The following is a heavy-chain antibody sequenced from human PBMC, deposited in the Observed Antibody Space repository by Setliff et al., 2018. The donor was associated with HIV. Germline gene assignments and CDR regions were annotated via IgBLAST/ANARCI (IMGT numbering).Heavy chain of an antibody. CDR3: AREAYFFASGTYYFDS. J-gene: IGHJ4*02. Sequence: SETLSLTCTVYGGSFSGYYWSWIRQPPGMGLEWIGEINQSGNTNYNPSLKSRVTISADPSKNQFSLKLSSVTAADTALYFCAREAYFFASGTYYFDSWGQGTLVTVSS. V-gene: IGHV4-34*01. CDR2: INQSGNT. D-gene: IGHD3-10*01. CDR1: GGSFSGYY.